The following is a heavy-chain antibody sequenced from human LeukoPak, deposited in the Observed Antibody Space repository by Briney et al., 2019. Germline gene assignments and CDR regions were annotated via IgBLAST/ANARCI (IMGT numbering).Heavy chain of an antibody. V-gene: IGHV3-30*19. CDR3: ARDGAVAAGYFDY. CDR2: ISYDGSNK. J-gene: IGHJ4*02. CDR1: GFTFSSYA. Sequence: GGSLRLSCAASGFTFSSYAMHWVRQAPGKGLEWVEVISYDGSNKYYADSVKGRFTISRDNSKNTLYLQMNSLRAEDTAVYYCARDGAVAAGYFDYWGQGTLVTVSS. D-gene: IGHD6-19*01.